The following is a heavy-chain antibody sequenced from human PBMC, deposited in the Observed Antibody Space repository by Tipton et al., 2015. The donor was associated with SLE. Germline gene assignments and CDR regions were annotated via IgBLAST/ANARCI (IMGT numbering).Heavy chain of an antibody. CDR3: ARVATAYDFLSRSYSGVEMAAFDL. CDR1: GGSFSDYY. Sequence: TLSLTCAVYGGSFSDYYWSWIRQPPGKGLEWIGEINHSGSTNYNPSLKNRVTISVDTPKNQFSLKLRSVTAADTAVYYCARVATAYDFLSRSYSGVEMAAFDLWGQGTMVTVSS. D-gene: IGHD3-3*01. CDR2: INHSGST. V-gene: IGHV4-34*01. J-gene: IGHJ3*01.